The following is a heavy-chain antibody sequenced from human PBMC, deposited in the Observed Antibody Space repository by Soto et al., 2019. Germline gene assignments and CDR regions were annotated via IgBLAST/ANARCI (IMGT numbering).Heavy chain of an antibody. V-gene: IGHV4-59*08. Sequence: QVQLQESGPGLVKPSETLSLTCTVSGGSISSYYWSWIRQPPGKGLEWIGYIYYSGSTNYNPTLKSRVTISVDTSKNQFSLKLSSVTAADTAVYYCARRFQYYDILTGYTDAFDIWGQGTMFTVSS. CDR2: IYYSGST. CDR3: ARRFQYYDILTGYTDAFDI. D-gene: IGHD3-9*01. J-gene: IGHJ3*02. CDR1: GGSISSYY.